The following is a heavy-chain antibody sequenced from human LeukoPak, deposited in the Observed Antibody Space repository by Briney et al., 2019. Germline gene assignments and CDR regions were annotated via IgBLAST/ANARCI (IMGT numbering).Heavy chain of an antibody. V-gene: IGHV3-74*01. J-gene: IGHJ6*02. Sequence: PGGSLRLSCAASGFTFSSYWMHWVRQAPGKGLVWVSLINGDGSSISYADSVKGRFTISRDNAKNTLYLQMNSLRAEDTAVYYCARGPSFFFWGQGTTVTVSS. CDR3: ARGPSFFF. CDR1: GFTFSSYW. CDR2: INGDGSSI. D-gene: IGHD2/OR15-2a*01.